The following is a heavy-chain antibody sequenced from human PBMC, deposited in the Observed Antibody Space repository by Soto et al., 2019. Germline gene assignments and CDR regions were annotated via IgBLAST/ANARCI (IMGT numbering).Heavy chain of an antibody. J-gene: IGHJ4*02. Sequence: EVQLLESGGGLVQPGGSLTLSCAASGFTFSTYAMSWVRQAPGKGLEWVSGISGSGGNTYYPDSVKGRFTISRDNSKNTLYLKMNSLRAEDTAVYYCAKTTGVNSRFDCWGQGPLVTVSA. D-gene: IGHD1-1*01. V-gene: IGHV3-23*01. CDR3: AKTTGVNSRFDC. CDR2: ISGSGGNT. CDR1: GFTFSTYA.